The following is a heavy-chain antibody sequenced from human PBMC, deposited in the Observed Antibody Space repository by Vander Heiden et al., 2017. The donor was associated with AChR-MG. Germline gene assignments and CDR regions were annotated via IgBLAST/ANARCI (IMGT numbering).Heavy chain of an antibody. V-gene: IGHV3-30*02. CDR3: AKDPLYGWDAFDI. CDR2: LRYDGSNK. J-gene: IGHJ3*02. D-gene: IGHD2-15*01. CDR1: GFTLRSYG. Sequence: QVQLVESGGGVVQPGGSLRLPCAESGFTLRSYGRHWVRQSPGKGLEWVAFLRYDGSNKYYADSVKGRFTISRDNSKSTLYLQMNSLRAEDTAVYYCAKDPLYGWDAFDIWGQGTMVTVSS.